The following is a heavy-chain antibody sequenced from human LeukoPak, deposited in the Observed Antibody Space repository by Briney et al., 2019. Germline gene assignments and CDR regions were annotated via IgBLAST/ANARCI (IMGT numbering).Heavy chain of an antibody. CDR2: IIPIFGTA. J-gene: IGHJ4*02. V-gene: IGHV1-69*13. Sequence: ASVKVSCKASGGTFSSYAISWVRQAPGQGLEWMGGIIPIFGTANYAQKFQGRVTITADESTSTAYMELSSLRSEDTAVYYCARDRGAVAGYFDYWGQGTLVTVSS. CDR3: ARDRGAVAGYFDY. CDR1: GGTFSSYA. D-gene: IGHD6-19*01.